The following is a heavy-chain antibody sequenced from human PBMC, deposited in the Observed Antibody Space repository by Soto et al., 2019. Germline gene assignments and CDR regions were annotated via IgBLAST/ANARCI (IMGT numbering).Heavy chain of an antibody. CDR3: AGGGAGYGPFTWELPDH. CDR2: ITPFSGDV. CDR1: GNTFTYRY. Sequence: QMQLVQSGAEVKKTGSSVTVSCKALGNTFTYRYLHWVRQAPGQALEWMGWITPFSGDVHYAQKFQERVTITRDRSINTAYMQMSSLRSEDTAMYFCAGGGAGYGPFTWELPDHWGQGTLVTVSS. V-gene: IGHV1-45*02. J-gene: IGHJ4*02. D-gene: IGHD1-26*01.